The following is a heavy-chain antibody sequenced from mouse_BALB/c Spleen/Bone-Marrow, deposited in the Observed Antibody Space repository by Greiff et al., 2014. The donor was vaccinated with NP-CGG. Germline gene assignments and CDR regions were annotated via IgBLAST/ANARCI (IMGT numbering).Heavy chain of an antibody. CDR1: GYTFTSYW. CDR2: IDPSDSYT. Sequence: QVQLQQPGAELVKPGASVKLSCKASGYTFTSYWMHWVKQRPGQGLEWIGEIDPSDSYTNYNQKFKGKATLTVGKSSSTAYMQLSSLTSEDSAVYFCARWLLQYYAMDDWGQGTSVTVSS. CDR3: ARWLLQYYAMDD. J-gene: IGHJ4*01. V-gene: IGHV1-69*02. D-gene: IGHD2-3*01.